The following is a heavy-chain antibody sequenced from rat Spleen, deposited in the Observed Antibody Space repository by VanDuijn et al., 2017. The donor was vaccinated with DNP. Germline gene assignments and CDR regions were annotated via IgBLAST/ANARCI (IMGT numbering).Heavy chain of an antibody. CDR2: ITTSGGST. CDR3: AARYSSSWFAY. V-gene: IGHV5-25*01. Sequence: EVQLVESGGGLVQPGRSLKLSCVVSGFTFSNYDMAWVRQAPTKGLEWVTSITTSGGSTYYRDSVKGRFTVSRDNAKSTLYLQMDSLRSEDTATYYCAARYSSSWFAYWGQGTLVTVSS. J-gene: IGHJ3*01. CDR1: GFTFSNYD. D-gene: IGHD1-2*01.